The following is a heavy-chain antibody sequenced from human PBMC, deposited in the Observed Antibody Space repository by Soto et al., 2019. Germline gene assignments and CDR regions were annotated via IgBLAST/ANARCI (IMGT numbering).Heavy chain of an antibody. J-gene: IGHJ4*02. Sequence: QVQLQESGPGLVKPSETLSLTCTVSGGSISGYFWSWIRQPPGKGLEWIGYISYSGSTNYNSSLKSRVTMSIDTSKNQFSLRLTSVTAADTAVYYCVRDGAATGSVYHDYWGQGTLVTVSS. CDR1: GGSISGYF. CDR3: VRDGAATGSVYHDY. D-gene: IGHD6-13*01. CDR2: ISYSGST. V-gene: IGHV4-59*01.